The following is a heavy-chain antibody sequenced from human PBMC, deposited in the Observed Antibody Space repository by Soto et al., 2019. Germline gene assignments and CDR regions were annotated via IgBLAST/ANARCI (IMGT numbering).Heavy chain of an antibody. CDR3: APNFYIAATGTAFDS. J-gene: IGHJ4*02. CDR1: GGSISGHY. D-gene: IGHD6-13*01. V-gene: IGHV4-4*07. Sequence: PSETLSLTCSVSGGSISGHYWSWIRLPAGRRLQWVGRIYSSGTTNYNPSVKSRVRMSVDTDRNRFSLRLDSVTAADPAVYYCAPNFYIAATGTAFDSWGRGVLVTVSS. CDR2: IYSSGTT.